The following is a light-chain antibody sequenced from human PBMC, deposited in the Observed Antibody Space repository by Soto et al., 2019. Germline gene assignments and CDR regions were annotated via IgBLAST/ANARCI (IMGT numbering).Light chain of an antibody. CDR1: QDITNY. CDR3: QQYDTLPLT. CDR2: DSS. V-gene: IGKV1-33*01. J-gene: IGKJ5*01. Sequence: DIQMTQSPSSLSASVGDRVTIICQASQDITNYLNWYQQNPGKAPNLLIHDSSNLETGVPSRFSVSGTGTYFSFTISSLQPEDSATYYCQQYDTLPLTFGQGTRLEIK.